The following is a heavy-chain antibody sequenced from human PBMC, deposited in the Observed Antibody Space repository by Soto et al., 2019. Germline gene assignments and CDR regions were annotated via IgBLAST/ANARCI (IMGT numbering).Heavy chain of an antibody. V-gene: IGHV4-39*01. CDR2: IYYSGST. CDR3: ARIPTNWGSSTSLGAYFDY. CDR1: GGSISSSSYY. D-gene: IGHD7-27*01. J-gene: IGHJ4*02. Sequence: QLQLQESGPGLVKSSETLSLSCTVSGGSISSSSYYWGWIRERPRKGLEWIGSIYYSGSTYYNPSLRSRLTITVDDSKSQSFPQLSSVPAAETAVYYCARIPTNWGSSTSLGAYFDYWGQGTLVTVSS.